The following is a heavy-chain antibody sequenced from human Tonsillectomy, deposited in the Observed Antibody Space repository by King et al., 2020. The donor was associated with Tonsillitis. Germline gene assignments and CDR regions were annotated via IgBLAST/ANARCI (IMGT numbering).Heavy chain of an antibody. CDR1: GSISSSY. J-gene: IGHJ2*01. D-gene: IGHD3-10*01. V-gene: IGHV4-59*08. CDR3: ARLDYFGSGSYWYFDL. Sequence: VQLQESGPGLVKPSETLSLTCTVSGSISSSYCSWIRQPPGKGLEWIGYIYYSGTTNYNPSLRGRVTISVDTSKNQFSLNLSSVTAADTAVYYCARLDYFGSGSYWYFDLWGRGTLVTVSS. CDR2: IYYSGTT.